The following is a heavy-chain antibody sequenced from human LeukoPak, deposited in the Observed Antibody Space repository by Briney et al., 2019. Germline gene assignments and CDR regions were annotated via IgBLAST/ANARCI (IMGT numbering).Heavy chain of an antibody. V-gene: IGHV3-66*01. CDR3: ARGPRGFDP. CDR2: IYSGGST. Sequence: AGGSLRLSCAVSGFTFSDYNMNWVRQAPGKGLEWVSVIYSGGSTDYTDSVMGRFTISRDNSKNTLYLQMNSLRAEDTAVYFCARGPRGFDPWGQGTLVTVSS. J-gene: IGHJ5*02. CDR1: GFTFSDYN.